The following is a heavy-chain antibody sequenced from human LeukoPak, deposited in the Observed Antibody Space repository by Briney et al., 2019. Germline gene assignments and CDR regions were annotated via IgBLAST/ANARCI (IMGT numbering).Heavy chain of an antibody. CDR2: IYSGGTT. CDR1: GFTFSSYA. CDR3: ARTTTFAPHFDY. J-gene: IGHJ4*02. V-gene: IGHV3-66*01. D-gene: IGHD1-1*01. Sequence: GGSLRLSCAASGFTFSSYAMSWVCQAPGKGLEWVSVIYSGGTTYYADSVKGRFTISRDNSKNTLYLQMNSLRAEDTAVYYCARTTTFAPHFDYWGQGTLVTVSS.